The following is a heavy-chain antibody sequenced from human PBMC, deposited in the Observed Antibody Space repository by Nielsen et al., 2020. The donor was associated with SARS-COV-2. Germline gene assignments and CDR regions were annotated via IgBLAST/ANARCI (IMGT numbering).Heavy chain of an antibody. CDR3: ARDERMVRGVIIF. Sequence: ASVKVSCKASGYTFTSYYMHWVRQAPGQGLEWMGWINPNSGGTNYAQKFQGWVTMTRDTSISTAYMELSRLRSDDTAVYYCARDERMVRGVIIFWGQGTLVTVSS. V-gene: IGHV1-2*04. CDR1: GYTFTSYY. D-gene: IGHD3-10*01. CDR2: INPNSGGT. J-gene: IGHJ4*02.